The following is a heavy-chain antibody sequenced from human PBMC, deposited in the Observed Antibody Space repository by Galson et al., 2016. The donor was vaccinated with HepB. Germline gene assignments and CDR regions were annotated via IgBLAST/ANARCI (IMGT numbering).Heavy chain of an antibody. J-gene: IGHJ6*04. Sequence: SCKASGYTFTSYGISWVRPAPGQGLEWMGWISAYNGNTNYAQKLQGRVTMTTDTSTSTAYMELRSLRSDDTAVYYCARDYLRRTTYRGGMDVWGKGTTVTVSS. V-gene: IGHV1-18*01. CDR3: ARDYLRRTTYRGGMDV. CDR2: ISAYNGNT. CDR1: GYTFTSYG. D-gene: IGHD2/OR15-2a*01.